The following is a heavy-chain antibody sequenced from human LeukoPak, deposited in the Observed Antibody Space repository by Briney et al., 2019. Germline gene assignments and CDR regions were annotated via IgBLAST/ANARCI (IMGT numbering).Heavy chain of an antibody. CDR1: GLHCSRYS. CDR2: MSSGSRYI. J-gene: IGHJ4*02. D-gene: IGHD3-3*01. Sequence: GGSLKLSCAASGLHCSRYSMTCVPHAPGKGRAWVSSMSSGSRYIYYADSVRGRFTISRDNAKNSLYLLMNSLRAEDTGVYYCARDRPTGASRLFVVQWGQGTLVTVSS. CDR3: ARDRPTGASRLFVVQ. V-gene: IGHV3-21*01.